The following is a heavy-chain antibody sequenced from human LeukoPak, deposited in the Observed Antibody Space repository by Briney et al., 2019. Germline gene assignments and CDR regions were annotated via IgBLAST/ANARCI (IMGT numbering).Heavy chain of an antibody. CDR3: ARQAGRVWYSSGKGYYYYYMDV. J-gene: IGHJ6*03. CDR2: ISSSSSTI. Sequence: PGGSLRLSCAASGFTFSSYGMHWVRQAPGKGLEWVSYISSSSSTIYYADSVKGRFTISRDNAKNSLYLQMNSLRAEDTAVYYCARQAGRVWYSSGKGYYYYYMDVWGKGTTVTVSS. V-gene: IGHV3-48*01. D-gene: IGHD6-19*01. CDR1: GFTFSSYG.